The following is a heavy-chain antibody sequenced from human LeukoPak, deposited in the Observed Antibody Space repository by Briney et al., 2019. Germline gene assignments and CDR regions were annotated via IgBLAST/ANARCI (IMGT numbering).Heavy chain of an antibody. D-gene: IGHD3-9*01. CDR1: GGSISSYY. J-gene: IGHJ4*02. V-gene: IGHV4-59*01. CDR3: ARWSYYDILTGYSGILDY. CDR2: IYYSGST. Sequence: SETLSLTCTVSGGSISSYYWSWIRQPPGKGLEWIGYIYYSGSTNYKPSLKSRVTISVDTSKNQFSLKLGSVTAADTAVYYCARWSYYDILTGYSGILDYWGQGTLVTVSS.